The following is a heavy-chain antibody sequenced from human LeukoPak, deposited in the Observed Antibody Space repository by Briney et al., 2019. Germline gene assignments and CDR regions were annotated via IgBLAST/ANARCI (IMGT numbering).Heavy chain of an antibody. J-gene: IGHJ6*03. D-gene: IGHD3-10*01. V-gene: IGHV4-39*07. Sequence: SETLSLTCTVSGGSISSSSYYWDWIRQPPGKGLEWIGSIYQSGSTYYNPSLKSRVTISVDTSKNQFSLKLSSVTAADTAVYFCARDRVLRDYMDVWGKGTTVTVSS. CDR2: IYQSGST. CDR3: ARDRVLRDYMDV. CDR1: GGSISSSSYY.